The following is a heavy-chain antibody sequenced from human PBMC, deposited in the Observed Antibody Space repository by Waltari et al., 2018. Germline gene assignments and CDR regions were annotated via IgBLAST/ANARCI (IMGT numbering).Heavy chain of an antibody. CDR2: IYYSGCT. J-gene: IGHJ6*02. CDR1: GGSISSSSYY. D-gene: IGHD3-16*01. CDR3: ARDKPDDLAWGWNGMDV. Sequence: QLQLQESGPGLVKPSETLSLTCTVSGGSISSSSYYWGWIRQPPGKGLEWIGSIYYSGCTYYHPSLTSRVTISVDTSKNQFSLKLSSVTAADTAVYYCARDKPDDLAWGWNGMDVWGQGTTVTVSS. V-gene: IGHV4-39*07.